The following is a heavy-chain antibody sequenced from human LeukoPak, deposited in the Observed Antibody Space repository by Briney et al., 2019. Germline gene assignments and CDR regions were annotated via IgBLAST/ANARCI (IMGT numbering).Heavy chain of an antibody. CDR1: GASISSHY. J-gene: IGHJ4*02. D-gene: IGHD1-26*01. Sequence: PSETLSLTCTVSGASISSHYWSWIRQPPGKGLEWIGYISYSGSINYNPSLRSRVTISVDTSKNQFSLKLSSVTAADTAVYYYARGIPSGSYKYYFDYWGQGTLVTVSS. CDR3: ARGIPSGSYKYYFDY. V-gene: IGHV4-59*11. CDR2: ISYSGSI.